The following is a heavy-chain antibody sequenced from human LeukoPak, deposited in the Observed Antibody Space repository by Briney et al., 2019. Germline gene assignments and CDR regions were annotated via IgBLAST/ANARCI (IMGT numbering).Heavy chain of an antibody. J-gene: IGHJ3*02. Sequence: SETLSHTCTVSGGSISSGSYYWSWIRQHPGKGLEWIGYIYYSGSTYYNPSLKSRVTISVDTSKNQFSLKLSSVTAADTAVYYCARMFARDAFDIWGQGTMVTVSS. D-gene: IGHD3-10*02. CDR1: GGSISSGSYY. CDR2: IYYSGST. V-gene: IGHV4-31*03. CDR3: ARMFARDAFDI.